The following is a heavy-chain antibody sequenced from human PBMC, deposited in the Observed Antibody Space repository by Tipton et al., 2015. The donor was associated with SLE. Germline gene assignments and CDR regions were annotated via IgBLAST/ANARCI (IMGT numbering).Heavy chain of an antibody. D-gene: IGHD2-2*01. Sequence: SLRLSCAASGFTFSSSWMHWVRQAPGKGLVCVSRINSDGSSTTYADYVKGRFTISRDNAKNTLYLQMNSLRAEDTAVYYCARTSTGGAFDIWGQGGMGTVSS. CDR3: ARTSTGGAFDI. V-gene: IGHV3-74*01. J-gene: IGHJ3*02. CDR2: INSDGSST. CDR1: GFTFSSSW.